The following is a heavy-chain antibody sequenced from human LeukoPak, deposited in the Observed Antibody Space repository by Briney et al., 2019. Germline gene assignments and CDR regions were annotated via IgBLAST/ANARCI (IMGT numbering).Heavy chain of an antibody. V-gene: IGHV4-59*01. CDR3: ARVDSSGYKELIDY. Sequence: SETLSLTCTVSGGSMSSYYWSWIRQPPGKRLEWIGYIYYSGTTNYNPSLKGRVTISVDTSKDQFSLKLSSVTAADTAVYYCARVDSSGYKELIDYWGQGTLVTVSS. CDR2: IYYSGTT. J-gene: IGHJ4*02. CDR1: GGSMSSYY. D-gene: IGHD3-22*01.